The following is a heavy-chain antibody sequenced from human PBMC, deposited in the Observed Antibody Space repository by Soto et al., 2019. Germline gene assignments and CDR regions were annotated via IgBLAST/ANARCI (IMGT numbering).Heavy chain of an antibody. V-gene: IGHV3-23*01. J-gene: IGHJ3*02. Sequence: GSLRLSCAASGFTFSSYAMSWVRQAPGKGLEWVSAISGSGGSTYYADSVKGRFTISRDNSKNTLYLQMNSLRAEDTAVYYCAKIKRYGSGSYQPYDAFDIWGQGTMVTVSS. CDR2: ISGSGGST. CDR1: GFTFSSYA. D-gene: IGHD3-10*01. CDR3: AKIKRYGSGSYQPYDAFDI.